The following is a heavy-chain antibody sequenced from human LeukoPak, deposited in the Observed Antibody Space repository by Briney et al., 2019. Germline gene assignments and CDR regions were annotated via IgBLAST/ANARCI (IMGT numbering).Heavy chain of an antibody. CDR2: ISKNGGST. CDR1: GFSFNYYG. J-gene: IGHJ4*02. Sequence: QPGGSLRLSCAASGFSFNYYGMHWVRQAPGKGLEHVSAISKNGGSTYYANSLKGRFTISRDNSKNTLYLQMGSLTSEDTAVYYCARLSAMLRGPEAFYYFEYWGQGTLVTVSS. CDR3: ARLSAMLRGPEAFYYFEY. V-gene: IGHV3-64*01. D-gene: IGHD3-10*01.